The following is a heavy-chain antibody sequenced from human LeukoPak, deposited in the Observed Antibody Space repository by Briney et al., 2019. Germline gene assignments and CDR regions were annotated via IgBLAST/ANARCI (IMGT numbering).Heavy chain of an antibody. CDR2: IPHDGRNK. CDR3: ARDRFPSSGWYWYFDL. V-gene: IGHV3-30*04. J-gene: IGHJ2*01. CDR1: GFTFNTYA. Sequence: PGGSLRLSCAASGFTFNTYAIHWVRQAPGKGLERVAIIPHDGRNKYYADSVKGRFTISRDNSMNTLYLQVNSLRVEDTAVYYCARDRFPSSGWYWYFDLWGSGTLVTVSS. D-gene: IGHD6-19*01.